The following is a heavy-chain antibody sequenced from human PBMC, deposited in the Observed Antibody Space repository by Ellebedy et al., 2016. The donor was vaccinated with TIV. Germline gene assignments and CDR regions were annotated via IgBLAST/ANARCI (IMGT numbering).Heavy chain of an antibody. J-gene: IGHJ5*02. CDR1: GFTFSDYY. D-gene: IGHD2-2*01. V-gene: IGHV3-11*01. CDR2: ISNSDGSI. CDR3: ARDARFIDHQHNWFDP. Sequence: GESLKISCAASGFTFSDYYMSWIRQAPGKGLEWVSYISNSDGSIFYADSVRGRFTISRDNAKNLLYLQMKSLRAEDTAVYYCARDARFIDHQHNWFDPWGQGTLVTVSS.